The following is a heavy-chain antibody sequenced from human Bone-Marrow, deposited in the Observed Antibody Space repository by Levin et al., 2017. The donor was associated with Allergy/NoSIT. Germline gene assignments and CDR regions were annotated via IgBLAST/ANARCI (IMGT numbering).Heavy chain of an antibody. J-gene: IGHJ4*02. Sequence: GESLKISCAASGFTFSSYSMNWVRQAPGKGLEWVSSISSSSSYIYYADSVKGRFTISRDNAKNSLYLQMNSLRAEDTAVYYCARDFKERATTYYFDYWGQGTLVTVSS. CDR2: ISSSSSYI. D-gene: IGHD4-17*01. V-gene: IGHV3-21*01. CDR1: GFTFSSYS. CDR3: ARDFKERATTYYFDY.